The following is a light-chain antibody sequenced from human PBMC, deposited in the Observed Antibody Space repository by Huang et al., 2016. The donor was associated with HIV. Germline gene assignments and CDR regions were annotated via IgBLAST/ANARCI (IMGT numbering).Light chain of an antibody. CDR3: QQYYSSPQT. CDR2: WAS. Sequence: DIIMTQSPDSLAVSLGERATLNCRSSQSVYSSSTSKDYMAWFQQQPGQPPRLLLFWASTREAGFPGRFSGSGSGTHFTLTSANLEAEDAAIYYCQQYYSSPQTFGQGTRVEVK. CDR1: QSVYSSSTSKDY. V-gene: IGKV4-1*01. J-gene: IGKJ1*01.